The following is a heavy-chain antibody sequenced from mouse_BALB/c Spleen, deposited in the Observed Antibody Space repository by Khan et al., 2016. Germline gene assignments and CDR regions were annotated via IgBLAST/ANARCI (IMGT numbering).Heavy chain of an antibody. CDR1: VFNIKDYY. CDR3: NASDYGGDVYFDY. CDR2: IDPENGDT. Sequence: VQLQQSGAELVRSGASVKLSCTASVFNIKDYYMHWVKQRPEQGLEWIGWIDPENGDTEYAPNFQGKATMTADTSSNAAYLQFSSLTSEDSAVSYCNASDYGGDVYFDYWGQGTTLTVSS. J-gene: IGHJ2*01. D-gene: IGHD1-1*01. V-gene: IGHV14-4*02.